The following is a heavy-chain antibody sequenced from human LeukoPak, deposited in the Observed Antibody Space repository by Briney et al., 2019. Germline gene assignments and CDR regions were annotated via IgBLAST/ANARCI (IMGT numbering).Heavy chain of an antibody. J-gene: IGHJ4*02. CDR2: ISSSSSYI. CDR3: ARDPGGEVPYYFDY. CDR1: GSTFSSYS. V-gene: IGHV3-21*01. D-gene: IGHD1-14*01. Sequence: GGSLRLSCAASGSTFSSYSMNWVRQAPGKGLEWVSSISSSSSYIYYADSVKGRFTISRDNAENSLYLQMDSLRAEDTAVYYCARDPGGEVPYYFDYWGQGTLVTVSS.